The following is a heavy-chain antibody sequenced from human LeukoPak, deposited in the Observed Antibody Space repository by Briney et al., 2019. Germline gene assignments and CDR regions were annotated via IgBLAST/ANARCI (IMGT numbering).Heavy chain of an antibody. V-gene: IGHV1-69*06. CDR3: ARGPTMVRGVIIDTGFDY. CDR1: GGTFSSYA. J-gene: IGHJ4*02. Sequence: VASVKVSCKASGGTFSSYAISWVRQAPGQGLEWMGGIIPIFGTANYAQKFQGRVTITADKSTSTAYMELSSLRSEDTAVYYCARGPTMVRGVIIDTGFDYWGQGTLVTVSS. D-gene: IGHD3-10*01. CDR2: IIPIFGTA.